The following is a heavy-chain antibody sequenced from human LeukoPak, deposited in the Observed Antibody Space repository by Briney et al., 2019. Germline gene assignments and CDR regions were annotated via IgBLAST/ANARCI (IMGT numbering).Heavy chain of an antibody. Sequence: PGGSLRLSCAASGFSVSSNYMSWVRQAPGKGLEWVSIIHSGGSTYYADSVKGRFTISRDSSKNTLYLQMNSLRAEDTAVYYCAKDTLGKFDYYYYMDVWGKGTTVTVSS. CDR3: AKDTLGKFDYYYYMDV. D-gene: IGHD1-26*01. V-gene: IGHV3-66*01. CDR2: IHSGGST. CDR1: GFSVSSNY. J-gene: IGHJ6*03.